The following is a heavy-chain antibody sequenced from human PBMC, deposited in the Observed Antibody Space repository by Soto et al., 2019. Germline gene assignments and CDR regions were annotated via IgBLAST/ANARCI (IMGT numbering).Heavy chain of an antibody. J-gene: IGHJ4*02. CDR1: GYTFTGHY. D-gene: IGHD1-26*01. CDR2: IGPESGAT. CDR3: GRGRSGQIVVFY. Sequence: ASLKVSCKASGYTFTGHYIHWVRQAPEQGPEWMGEIGPESGATRYAQRFQGRDTMTRDMSITTVYMELNNLSPDDTAVYYCGRGRSGQIVVFYWGQGTPVTVSS. V-gene: IGHV1-2*02.